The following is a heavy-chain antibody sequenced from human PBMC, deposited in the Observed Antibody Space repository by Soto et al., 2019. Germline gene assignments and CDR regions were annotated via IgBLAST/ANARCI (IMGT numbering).Heavy chain of an antibody. J-gene: IGHJ6*02. Sequence: GGSLRLSCAASGFTFSSYAMHWVRQAPGKGLEWVAVISYDGSNKYYADSVKGRFTISRDNSKNTLYLQMNSLRAEDTAVYYCARDHRGVVGYCSGGSCPNYYGMDVWGQGTTVAVSS. CDR1: GFTFSSYA. V-gene: IGHV3-30-3*01. CDR2: ISYDGSNK. CDR3: ARDHRGVVGYCSGGSCPNYYGMDV. D-gene: IGHD2-15*01.